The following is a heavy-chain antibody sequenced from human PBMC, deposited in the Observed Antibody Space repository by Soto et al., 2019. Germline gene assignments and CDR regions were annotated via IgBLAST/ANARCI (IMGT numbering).Heavy chain of an antibody. CDR2: TYYRSKWYI. D-gene: IGHD3-16*01. V-gene: IGHV6-1*01. J-gene: IGHJ6*03. CDR3: ARGGSQDYYYYMDV. CDR1: GDSVSSNSAA. Sequence: SQTLSLTCDISGDSVSSNSAAWNWIRQTPSRGLEWLGRTYYRSKWYINYAVSVKSRITVNPDTSKNQFSLKLSSVTAADTSVYYCARGGSQDYYYYMDVWGKGTTVTVSS.